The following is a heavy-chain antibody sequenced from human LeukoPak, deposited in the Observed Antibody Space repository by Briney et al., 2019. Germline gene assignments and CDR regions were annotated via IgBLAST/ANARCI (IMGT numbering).Heavy chain of an antibody. Sequence: GGSLRLSCAASGFTFSTYSMNWVRQAPGKGLEWVSSISSGSDHIYYADSVKGRFTISRDNAKNSLYLQMDSPRAEDTAVFFCARNDYASSSGYDFWGQGTLVTVSS. CDR1: GFTFSTYS. J-gene: IGHJ4*02. CDR3: ARNDYASSSGYDF. D-gene: IGHD6-6*01. V-gene: IGHV3-21*01. CDR2: ISSGSDHI.